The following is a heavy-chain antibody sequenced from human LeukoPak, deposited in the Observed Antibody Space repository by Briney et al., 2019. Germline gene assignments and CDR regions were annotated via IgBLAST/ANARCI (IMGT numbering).Heavy chain of an antibody. CDR2: IYYSGST. V-gene: IGHV4-31*03. CDR1: GGSISSGGYS. Sequence: SETLSLTCTVSGGSISSGGYSWSWIRQHPGKGLEWIGYIYYSGSTYYNPFLKSRVTISVDTSKNQFSLKLSSVTAADTAVYYCAREATTWRGFDYWGQGTLVTVSS. D-gene: IGHD1-26*01. CDR3: AREATTWRGFDY. J-gene: IGHJ4*02.